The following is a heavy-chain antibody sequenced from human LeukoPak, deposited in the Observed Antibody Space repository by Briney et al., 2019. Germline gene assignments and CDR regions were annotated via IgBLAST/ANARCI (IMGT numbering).Heavy chain of an antibody. V-gene: IGHV1-69*13. CDR2: IIPILGTA. D-gene: IGHD3-22*01. CDR3: AGYYYDSSGYYHIDY. Sequence: SVKVSCKASGGTFSSYAISWVRQAPGQGLEWMGGIIPILGTANYAQKFQGRVTITADESTSTAYKELSSLRSEDTAVYYCAGYYYDSSGYYHIDYWGQGTLVTVSS. J-gene: IGHJ4*02. CDR1: GGTFSSYA.